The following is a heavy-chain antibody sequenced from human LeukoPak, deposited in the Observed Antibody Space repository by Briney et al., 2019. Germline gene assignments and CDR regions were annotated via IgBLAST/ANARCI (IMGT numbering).Heavy chain of an antibody. V-gene: IGHV3-7*01. CDR3: AREAYCGGPSCFAVNYMDV. CDR2: IKGDGSET. CDR1: GTGFTFSEFW. Sequence: GGSLRLSCVASGTGFTFSEFWMGWVRQAPGERLEWVANIKGDGSETYYVDSVKGRFTISRDNVKNSVYLQMNSLRADDTSLYRCAREAYCGGPSCFAVNYMDVWGKGTTVTVSS. J-gene: IGHJ6*03. D-gene: IGHD2-21*01.